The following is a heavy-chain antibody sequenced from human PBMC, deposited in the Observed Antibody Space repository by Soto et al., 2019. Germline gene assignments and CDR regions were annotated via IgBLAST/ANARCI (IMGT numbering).Heavy chain of an antibody. Sequence: SETLSLTCTVSGGSISSYYWSWIRQPPGKGLEWIGYIYYSGSTNYNPSLKSRVTISVDTSKNQFSLKLSSVTAADTAVYYCASGRSGMDYYYYYMDVWGKGTTVTVSS. J-gene: IGHJ6*03. CDR3: ASGRSGMDYYYYYMDV. V-gene: IGHV4-59*01. CDR2: IYYSGST. CDR1: GGSISSYY. D-gene: IGHD3-3*01.